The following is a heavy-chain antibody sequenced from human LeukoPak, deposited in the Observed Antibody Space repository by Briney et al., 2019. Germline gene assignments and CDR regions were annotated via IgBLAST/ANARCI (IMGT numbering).Heavy chain of an antibody. CDR1: GFTFSSYW. D-gene: IGHD2-2*01. Sequence: AGSLRLSCAASGFTFSSYWMSWVRQAQGKGLEWVGNRKQDGSEKYYVDSVKGRFTISRDNAKNSLYLQMNSLRAEDTAVYYCASGGDIVVVPAARHYFDYWGQGTLVTVSS. CDR2: RKQDGSEK. CDR3: ASGGDIVVVPAARHYFDY. J-gene: IGHJ4*02. V-gene: IGHV3-7*01.